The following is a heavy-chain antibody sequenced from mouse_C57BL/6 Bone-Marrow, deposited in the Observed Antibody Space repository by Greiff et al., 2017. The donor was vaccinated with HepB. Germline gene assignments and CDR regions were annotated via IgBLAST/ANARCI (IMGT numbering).Heavy chain of an antibody. CDR3: ARDSSGYPYYFDY. CDR2: IYPGDGDT. CDR1: GYAFSSSW. D-gene: IGHD3-2*02. V-gene: IGHV1-82*01. J-gene: IGHJ2*01. Sequence: VMLVESGPELVKPGASVKISCKASGYAFSSSWMNWVKQRPGKGLQWIGRIYPGDGDTNYNGKFKGKATLTADKSSSTAYMQLSSLTSEDSAVYFCARDSSGYPYYFDYWGQGTTLTVSS.